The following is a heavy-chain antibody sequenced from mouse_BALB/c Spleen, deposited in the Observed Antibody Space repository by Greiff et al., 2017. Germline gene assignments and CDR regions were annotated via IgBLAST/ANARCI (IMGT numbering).Heavy chain of an antibody. CDR1: GYSFTSYW. CDR2: INPGSGGT. V-gene: IGHV1-54*01. J-gene: IGHJ2*01. CDR3: ARHSYFDY. Sequence: VQLQQSGPQLVRPGASVKISCKASGYSFTSYWMHWVKQRPGQGLEWIGVINPGSGGTNYNEKFKGKATLTADKSSSTAYMQLSSLTSDDSAVYFCARHSYFDYWGQGTTLTVSS.